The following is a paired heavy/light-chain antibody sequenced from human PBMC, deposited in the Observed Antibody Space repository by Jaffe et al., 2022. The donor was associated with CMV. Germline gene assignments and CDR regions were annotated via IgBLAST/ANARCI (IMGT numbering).Heavy chain of an antibody. J-gene: IGHJ3*02. CDR3: ARGPTLIIAAAGTRAFDI. Sequence: QVQLQQWGAGLLKPSETLSLTCAVYGGSFSGYYWSWIRQPPGKGLEWIGEINHSGSTNYNPSLKSRVTISVDTSKNQFSLKLSSVTAADTAVYYCARGPTLIIAAAGTRAFDIWGQGTMVTVSS. D-gene: IGHD6-13*01. CDR2: INHSGST. V-gene: IGHV4-34*01. CDR1: GGSFSGYY.
Light chain of an antibody. V-gene: IGKV3-11*01. CDR2: DAS. J-gene: IGKJ2*01. Sequence: EIVLTQSPATLSLSPGERATLSCRASQSVSSYLAWYQQKPGQAPRLLIYDASNRATGIPARFSGSGSGTDFTLTISSLEPEDFAVYYCQQRSNWPPRCTFGQGTKLEIK. CDR3: QQRSNWPPRCT. CDR1: QSVSSY.